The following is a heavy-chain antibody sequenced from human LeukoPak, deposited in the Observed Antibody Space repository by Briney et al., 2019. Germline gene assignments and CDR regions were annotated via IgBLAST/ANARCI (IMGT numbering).Heavy chain of an antibody. V-gene: IGHV4-39*01. D-gene: IGHD6-13*01. CDR2: VFYTGNT. Sequence: SETLSLTCTVSGVSIISSNYYWGWFRQPPGKSLEWIASVFYTGNTRHNPSLKSRVTISVDTSKNEFSLNLSSVTAEDTAVYYCARRLGSSADGVLKYYFDYWGQGTLVTVSS. CDR1: GVSIISSNYY. CDR3: ARRLGSSADGVLKYYFDY. J-gene: IGHJ4*02.